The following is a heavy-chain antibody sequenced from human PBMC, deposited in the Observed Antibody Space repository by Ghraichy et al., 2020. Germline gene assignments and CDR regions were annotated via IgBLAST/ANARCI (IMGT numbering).Heavy chain of an antibody. CDR1: GGSISGGGNS. J-gene: IGHJ6*02. V-gene: IGHV4-30-2*06. D-gene: IGHD3-22*01. CDR2: IYPSGIT. Sequence: LSLTCAVSGGSISGGGNSWSWIRQSQGKGLEWIGYIYPSGITNYNPSLNNRVTMSIDTSKNHFSLKLTSVTAADTAVYYCARDTISGFAMDVWGQGTTVTVSS. CDR3: ARDTISGFAMDV.